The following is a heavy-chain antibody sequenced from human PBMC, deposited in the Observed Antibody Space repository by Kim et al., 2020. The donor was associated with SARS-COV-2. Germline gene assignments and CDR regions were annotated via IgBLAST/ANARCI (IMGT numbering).Heavy chain of an antibody. D-gene: IGHD3-3*02. J-gene: IGHJ5*02. CDR2: ISAYNGNT. CDR3: ASFSPRVGWFDP. CDR1: GYTFTSYG. Sequence: ASVKVSCKASGYTFTSYGISWVRQAPGQGLEWMGWISAYNGNTNYAQKLQGRVTMTTDTSTSTAYMELRSLRSDDTAVYYCASFSPRVGWFDPWGQGTLVTVSS. V-gene: IGHV1-18*01.